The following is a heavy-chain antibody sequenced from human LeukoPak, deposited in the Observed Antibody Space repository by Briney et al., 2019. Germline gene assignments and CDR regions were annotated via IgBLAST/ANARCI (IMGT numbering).Heavy chain of an antibody. Sequence: GSLRLSCAASGFTFSSDVMSWVRQAPGKGLEWVSAISGSGGRTYYADSMKGRFTISRDNSKNTLYLQMNSLRAEDTAVYYCAKVRAPRQYYFDYWGQGTLVTVSS. CDR2: ISGSGGRT. V-gene: IGHV3-23*01. CDR1: GFTFSSDV. D-gene: IGHD1-26*01. J-gene: IGHJ4*02. CDR3: AKVRAPRQYYFDY.